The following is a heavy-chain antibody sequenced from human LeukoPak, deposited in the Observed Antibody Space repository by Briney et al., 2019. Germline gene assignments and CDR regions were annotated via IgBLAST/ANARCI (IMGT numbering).Heavy chain of an antibody. J-gene: IGHJ6*02. Sequence: PGGSLRLSCAASGFTFSSYNMNWVRQAPGKGLEWVSYISSSSSIIYYADSVKGRFTISRDNSKNTLYLQMNSLRAEDTAVYYCARGPLYCTNGVCGNELILYYGMDVWGQGTTVTVSS. CDR3: ARGPLYCTNGVCGNELILYYGMDV. D-gene: IGHD2-8*01. V-gene: IGHV3-48*01. CDR1: GFTFSSYN. CDR2: ISSSSSII.